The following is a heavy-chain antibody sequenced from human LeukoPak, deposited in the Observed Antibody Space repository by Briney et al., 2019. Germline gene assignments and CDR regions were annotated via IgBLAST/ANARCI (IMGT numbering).Heavy chain of an antibody. V-gene: IGHV3-7*03. CDR3: ARDRGIPRASYYHGMDV. Sequence: GGSLRLSCAASGFTFSSYWMSWVRQAPGKGLEWVANIKQDGSEKYYVDSVKGRFTISRDNAKNSLYLQMNSLRAEDTAVYYRARDRGIPRASYYHGMDVWGQGTTVTVS. D-gene: IGHD3-10*01. CDR2: IKQDGSEK. J-gene: IGHJ6*02. CDR1: GFTFSSYW.